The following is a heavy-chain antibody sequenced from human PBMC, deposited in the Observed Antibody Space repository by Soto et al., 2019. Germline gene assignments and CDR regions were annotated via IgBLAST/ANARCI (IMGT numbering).Heavy chain of an antibody. CDR2: IVVGSGNT. CDR3: AADIIVGATRDY. J-gene: IGHJ4*02. V-gene: IGHV1-58*01. D-gene: IGHD1-26*01. Sequence: ASVKVSCKASGFNFTSSAVQWVRQARGQRLEWIGWIVVGSGNTNYAKKFQERVTITRGMSTSTAYMELSSLRPEDTAVYYCAADIIVGATRDYWGQGTLVTVSS. CDR1: GFNFTSSA.